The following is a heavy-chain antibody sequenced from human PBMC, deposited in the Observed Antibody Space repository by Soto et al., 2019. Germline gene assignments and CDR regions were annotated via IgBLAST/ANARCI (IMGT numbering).Heavy chain of an antibody. CDR1: GGTFSSYA. Sequence: QVQLVQSGAEVKKPGSSVKVCCKASGGTFSSYAISWVRQAPGQGLEWMGGIIPIFGTANYAQKFQGRVTITADESTSTAYMELSSLRSEDTAVYYCAALRMVVAATRAYWFDPWGQGTLVTVSS. CDR2: IIPIFGTA. V-gene: IGHV1-69*01. J-gene: IGHJ5*02. D-gene: IGHD2-15*01. CDR3: AALRMVVAATRAYWFDP.